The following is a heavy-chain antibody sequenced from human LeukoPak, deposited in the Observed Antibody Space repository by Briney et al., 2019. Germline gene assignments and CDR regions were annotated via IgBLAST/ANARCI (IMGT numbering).Heavy chain of an antibody. Sequence: ASVTVSRKCSGYTFTSYGIYWVRQPKAQGKEWVGLMNPNNGSTGNAQKFQGRVSMTGNTSISTAYRELSSLRSEDTAVKYWARSRGSGSDYYYMDVWGKGTTVTISS. CDR3: ARSRGSGSDYYYMDV. CDR2: MNPNNGST. CDR1: GYTFTSYG. V-gene: IGHV1-8*01. J-gene: IGHJ6*03. D-gene: IGHD3-10*01.